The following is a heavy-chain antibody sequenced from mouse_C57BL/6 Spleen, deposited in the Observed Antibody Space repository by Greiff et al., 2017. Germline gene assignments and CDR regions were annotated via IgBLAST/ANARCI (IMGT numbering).Heavy chain of an antibody. Sequence: QVQLQQSGAELVKPGASVKMSCTASGYTFTTYPIEWMKQNHGKSLEWIGNFHPYNDDTKYNEKFKGKATLTVEKSSSTVYLELSRLTSSDSAVYYCARPYYYGSSTWFAYWGQGTLVTVSA. D-gene: IGHD1-1*01. CDR3: ARPYYYGSSTWFAY. J-gene: IGHJ3*01. CDR2: FHPYNDDT. CDR1: GYTFTTYP. V-gene: IGHV1-47*01.